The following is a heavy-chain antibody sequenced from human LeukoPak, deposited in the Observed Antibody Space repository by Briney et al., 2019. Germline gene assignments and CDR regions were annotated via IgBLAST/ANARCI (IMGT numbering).Heavy chain of an antibody. CDR2: IIPIFGTA. Sequence: SVKVSCKASGGTFSSYAISWVRQAPGQGLEWMGGIIPIFGTANYAQKFQGGVTITADESTSTAYMELSSLRSEDTAVYYCARHQPYYYYMDVWGKGTTVTVSS. J-gene: IGHJ6*03. V-gene: IGHV1-69*01. CDR3: ARHQPYYYYMDV. CDR1: GGTFSSYA.